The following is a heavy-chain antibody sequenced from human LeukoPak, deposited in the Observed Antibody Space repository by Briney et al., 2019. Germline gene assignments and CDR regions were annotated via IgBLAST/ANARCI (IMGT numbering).Heavy chain of an antibody. Sequence: GGSLRLSCAISGITLSNYGMSWVRQAPGKGLEWVAGISDSGGRTNYADSVKGRFTISRDNPKNTLYLQMNSLRVEDTAVYFCAKRGVVIRVILVGFHKEAYYFDSWGQGALVTVSS. CDR2: ISDSGGRT. CDR1: GITLSNYG. J-gene: IGHJ4*02. D-gene: IGHD3-22*01. V-gene: IGHV3-23*01. CDR3: AKRGVVIRVILVGFHKEAYYFDS.